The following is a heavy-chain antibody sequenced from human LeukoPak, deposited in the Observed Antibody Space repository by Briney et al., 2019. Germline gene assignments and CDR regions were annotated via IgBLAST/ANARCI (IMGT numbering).Heavy chain of an antibody. J-gene: IGHJ4*02. CDR1: GHTFTSYG. V-gene: IGHV1-18*01. D-gene: IGHD6-13*01. CDR2: ISAYNGNT. CDR3: ARVEETDSSSWYRGAYYFDY. Sequence: ASVKVSCKASGHTFTSYGISWVRQAPGQGLEWMGWISAYNGNTNYAQKLQGRVTMTTDTSTSTAYMELRSLRSDDTAVYYCARVEETDSSSWYRGAYYFDYWGQGTLVTVSS.